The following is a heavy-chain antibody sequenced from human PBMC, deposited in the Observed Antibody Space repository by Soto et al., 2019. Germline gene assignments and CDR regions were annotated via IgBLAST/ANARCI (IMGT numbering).Heavy chain of an antibody. CDR3: TKEKSVINSGYDAFDI. CDR1: GFTVSSYE. D-gene: IGHD5-12*01. J-gene: IGHJ3*02. V-gene: IGHV3-48*03. CDR2: ISISGGTI. Sequence: GGSLRLSCAASGFTVSSYEMDWVRQAPGRGLEWVAYISISGGTIYYGDSVEGRFTISRDNADNSLYLQMNSLRAEDTAVYYCTKEKSVINSGYDAFDIWGRGTVVTV.